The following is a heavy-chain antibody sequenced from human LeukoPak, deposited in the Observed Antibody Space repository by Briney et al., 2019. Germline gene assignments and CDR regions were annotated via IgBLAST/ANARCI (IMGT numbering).Heavy chain of an antibody. CDR2: IYYSGST. CDR3: ARSWPRHNSLLWFGEFDY. V-gene: IGHV4-61*01. J-gene: IGHJ4*02. CDR1: GGSISSSSYY. D-gene: IGHD3-10*01. Sequence: PSETLSLTCTVSGGSISSSSYYWSWIRQPPGKGLEWIGYIYYSGSTNYNPSLKSRVTISVDTSKNQFSLKLSSVTAADTAVYYCARSWPRHNSLLWFGEFDYWGQGTLVTVSS.